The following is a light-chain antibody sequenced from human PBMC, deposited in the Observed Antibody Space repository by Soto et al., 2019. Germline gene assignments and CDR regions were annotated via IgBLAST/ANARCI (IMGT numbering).Light chain of an antibody. V-gene: IGLV4-69*01. Sequence: QSVLTQSPSASASLGASVKLTCTLSSGHSTYAIAWHQQQPEKGPRYLMKVDGDGSHYKGDGIPDRFSGSSSGAERYLTISSLQSEDEADYYCQTWGTGSWVFGGGTKVTVL. J-gene: IGLJ3*02. CDR3: QTWGTGSWV. CDR1: SGHSTYA. CDR2: VDGDGSH.